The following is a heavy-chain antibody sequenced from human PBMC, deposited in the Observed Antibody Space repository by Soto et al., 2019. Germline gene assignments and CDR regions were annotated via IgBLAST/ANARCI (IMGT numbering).Heavy chain of an antibody. CDR2: INSDGSST. Sequence: GGSLRLSCAASGFTFSSYWMHWVRQAPGKGLVWVSRINSDGSSTSYADSVKGRFTIPRDNAENTLYLQMNSLRAEDTAVYYCARDIRTAGTGDYWGQGTLVTSPQ. J-gene: IGHJ4*02. CDR1: GFTFSSYW. D-gene: IGHD6-19*01. CDR3: ARDIRTAGTGDY. V-gene: IGHV3-74*01.